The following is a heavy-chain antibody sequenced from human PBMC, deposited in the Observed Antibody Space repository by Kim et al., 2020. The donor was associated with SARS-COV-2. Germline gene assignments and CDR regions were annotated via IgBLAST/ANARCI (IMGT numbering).Heavy chain of an antibody. D-gene: IGHD6-13*01. CDR1: GFTFSSYS. V-gene: IGHV3-21*01. J-gene: IGHJ3*02. CDR2: ISSSSSYI. Sequence: GGSLRLSCAASGFTFSSYSMNWVRQAPGKGLEWVSSISSSSSYIYYADSVKGRFTISRDNAKNSLYLQMNSLRAEDTAVYYCARDREGRSSSWPCNAFDIWGQGTMVTVSS. CDR3: ARDREGRSSSWPCNAFDI.